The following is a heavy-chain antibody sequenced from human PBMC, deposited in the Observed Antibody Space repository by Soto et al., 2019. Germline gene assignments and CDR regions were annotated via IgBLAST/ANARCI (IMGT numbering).Heavy chain of an antibody. J-gene: IGHJ3*02. CDR3: AHPRGYGVFDAVDI. CDR1: GFVFSTYA. Sequence: GVLRLSCAASGFVFSTYAMNWVRQAPGKGLEWVSAITSSGGGTYYAESVRGRFTISRDNSINTLYLHMSSLRPEDTAVYYCAHPRGYGVFDAVDIWGQGTMVTVSS. V-gene: IGHV3-23*01. D-gene: IGHD4-17*01. CDR2: ITSSGGGT.